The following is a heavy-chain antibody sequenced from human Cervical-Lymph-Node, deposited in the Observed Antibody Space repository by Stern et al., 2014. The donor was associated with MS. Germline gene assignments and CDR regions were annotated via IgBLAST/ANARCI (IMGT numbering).Heavy chain of an antibody. CDR3: AREAKYFAFDY. CDR1: GFTFSTYD. J-gene: IGHJ4*02. V-gene: IGHV3-30-3*01. Sequence: VQLVESGGGVVQPGRSLRLSCAASGFTFSTYDMHWVRQAPGKGLEWVAVISPDGSSKYYADSVKGRFTISRDNSKNTLYLHMNSLRAEDTAVYYCAREAKYFAFDYWGQGTLVTVSS. CDR2: ISPDGSSK. D-gene: IGHD4/OR15-4a*01.